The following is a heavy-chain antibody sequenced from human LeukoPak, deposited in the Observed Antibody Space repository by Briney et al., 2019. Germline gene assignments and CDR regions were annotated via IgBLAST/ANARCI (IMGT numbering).Heavy chain of an antibody. CDR2: IRYDGSNK. CDR1: GFTFSSYG. J-gene: IGHJ4*02. Sequence: PGGSLRLSCAASGFTFSSYGMHWVRQAPGKGLEWVAFIRYDGSNKYYADSVKGRFTISRDNSKNTLYLQMNSLRAEDTAVYYCAEEKGYSTPNDYWGQGNLGTVSS. V-gene: IGHV3-30*02. D-gene: IGHD4-11*01. CDR3: AEEKGYSTPNDY.